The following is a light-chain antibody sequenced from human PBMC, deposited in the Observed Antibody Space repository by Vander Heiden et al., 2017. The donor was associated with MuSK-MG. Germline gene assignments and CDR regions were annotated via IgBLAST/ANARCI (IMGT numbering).Light chain of an antibody. Sequence: EIVMTQSPATLSVSLGEWATLSCRASQNVNSNLAWYQQKPGQAPRLVIYGASTRATGIPARFSGSGSGTEFTLTISSLQSEDFAVYSCQQYNNWRLTFGGGTKVEIK. CDR3: QQYNNWRLT. CDR1: QNVNSN. V-gene: IGKV3-15*01. CDR2: GAS. J-gene: IGKJ4*01.